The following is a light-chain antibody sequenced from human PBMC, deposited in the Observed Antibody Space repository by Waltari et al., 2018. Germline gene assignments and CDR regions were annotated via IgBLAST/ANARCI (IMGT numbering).Light chain of an antibody. J-gene: IGLJ3*02. CDR3: AAWDNTLSGPS. Sequence: QSVVTQPPSASGTPGQRVTISRSGRSSNIGSHTVNWYQQFPGRAPKLLIYRNNQRPSGVPDRFSGSKSGTSASLAISGLQSEDEADYYCAAWDNTLSGPSFGGGTKVTVL. CDR1: SSNIGSHT. CDR2: RNN. V-gene: IGLV1-44*01.